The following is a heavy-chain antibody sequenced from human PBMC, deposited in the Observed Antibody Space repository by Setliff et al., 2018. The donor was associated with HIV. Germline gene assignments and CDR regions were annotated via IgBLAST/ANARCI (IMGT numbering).Heavy chain of an antibody. Sequence: ASVKVSCKASGYTFTTYGISWVRQAPGQGPEWMGWMNTETGNPMYAQGFRGRLVFSLDTSVNTTYLQINNLKADDTAMYYCARVGSYWSTFDYWGQGALVTV. CDR2: MNTETGNP. V-gene: IGHV7-4-1*02. D-gene: IGHD2-8*02. CDR3: ARVGSYWSTFDY. J-gene: IGHJ4*02. CDR1: GYTFTTYG.